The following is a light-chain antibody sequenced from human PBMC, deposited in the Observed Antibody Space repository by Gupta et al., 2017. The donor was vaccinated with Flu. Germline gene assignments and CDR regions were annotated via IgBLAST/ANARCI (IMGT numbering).Light chain of an antibody. V-gene: IGLV1-40*01. Sequence: TISCAGSTSNIGAGYDVHWYQQIPGTAPRLLIYGNTNRPSGVPDRFSGSKSGTPASLAITGLQAEDQADHYCQSYDTSLSSLYVFGTACKVSVL. CDR1: TSNIGAGYD. J-gene: IGLJ1*01. CDR2: GNT. CDR3: QSYDTSLSSLYV.